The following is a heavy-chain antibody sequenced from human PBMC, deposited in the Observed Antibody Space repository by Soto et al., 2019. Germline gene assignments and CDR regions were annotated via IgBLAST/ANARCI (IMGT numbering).Heavy chain of an antibody. CDR1: GYSFANYW. J-gene: IGHJ4*02. Sequence: PGESLKISCKGSGYSFANYWIGWVRQMPGKGLEWMGIIYPGDSDTRYSPSFQGQVTISADKSISTAYLQWSSLKASDTAMYYCAILSPAASSGYSDYWCQGTLVTVSS. CDR3: AILSPAASSGYSDY. V-gene: IGHV5-51*01. D-gene: IGHD3-22*01. CDR2: IYPGDSDT.